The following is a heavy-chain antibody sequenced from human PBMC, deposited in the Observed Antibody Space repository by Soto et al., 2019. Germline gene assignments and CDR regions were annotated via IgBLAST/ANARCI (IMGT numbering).Heavy chain of an antibody. D-gene: IGHD6-19*01. V-gene: IGHV4-34*01. CDR3: ARGYSSGWYLWGAFDI. CDR1: GWSFSGYY. J-gene: IGHJ3*02. Sequence: PAETLSLTCAVYGWSFSGYYLIRMRQPPGKGLEWMGEISHSGSTNYNPSLKSRVTISVDTSKNQFSLKMSSVTAADRAVYYCARGYSSGWYLWGAFDIWGQGTMLSVSS. CDR2: ISHSGST.